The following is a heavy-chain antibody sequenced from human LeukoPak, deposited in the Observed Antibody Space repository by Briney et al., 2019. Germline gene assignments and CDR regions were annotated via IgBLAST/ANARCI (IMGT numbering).Heavy chain of an antibody. CDR2: ISSSSSTI. D-gene: IGHD3-22*01. CDR3: VRPRTLNYYDSSGYSVSYFDY. V-gene: IGHV3-48*01. J-gene: IGHJ4*02. CDR1: GFTFSSYS. Sequence: PGGSLRLSCAASGFTFSSYSMNWVRQAPGKGLEWVSYISSSSSTIYYADSVKGRFTISRDNAKNSLYLQMNSLRAEDTAVYYCVRPRTLNYYDSSGYSVSYFDYWGQGTLVAVSS.